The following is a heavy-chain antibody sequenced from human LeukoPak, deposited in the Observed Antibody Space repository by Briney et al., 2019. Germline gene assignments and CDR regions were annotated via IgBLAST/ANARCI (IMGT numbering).Heavy chain of an antibody. CDR2: IKQDGSEK. J-gene: IGHJ4*02. D-gene: IGHD3-10*01. CDR3: ARGYYHYGSGTYD. V-gene: IGHV3-7*01. Sequence: GGSLRLSCAASGFTFSSYWMTWIRQAPGKGLEWVANIKQDGSEKYYVDSVKGRFTISRDNAKNTLYLQMNSLRAEDTAVYYCARGYYHYGSGTYDWGQGTLVTVSS. CDR1: GFTFSSYW.